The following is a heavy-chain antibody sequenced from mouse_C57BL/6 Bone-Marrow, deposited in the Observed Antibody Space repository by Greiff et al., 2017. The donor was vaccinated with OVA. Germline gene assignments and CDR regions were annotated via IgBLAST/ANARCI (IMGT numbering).Heavy chain of an antibody. CDR3: ARHRVLPFAY. V-gene: IGHV5-6*01. CDR2: ISSGGSYT. CDR1: GFTFSSYG. Sequence: EVHLVESGGDLVKPGGSLKLSCAASGFTFSSYGMSWVRQTPDKRLEWVATISSGGSYTYYPDSVKGRFTISRDNAKNTLYLQRSSLKSEDTAMYYCARHRVLPFAYWGQGTLVTVSA. J-gene: IGHJ3*01. D-gene: IGHD2-14*01.